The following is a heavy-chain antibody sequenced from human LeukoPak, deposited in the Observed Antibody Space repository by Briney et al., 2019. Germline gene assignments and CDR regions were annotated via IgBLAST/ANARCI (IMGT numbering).Heavy chain of an antibody. CDR1: GYSFTNYW. CDR3: ARRAPLSGESFDY. D-gene: IGHD4-17*01. CDR2: IHPGDSDT. V-gene: IGHV5-51*01. Sequence: GESLKISCKGSGYSFTNYWIGWVRQMPGKGLEWMGIIHPGDSDTRYSPSFQGQVTISADKSISTAYLQWSSLKASDTAMYYCARRAPLSGESFDYWGQGTLVIVSS. J-gene: IGHJ4*02.